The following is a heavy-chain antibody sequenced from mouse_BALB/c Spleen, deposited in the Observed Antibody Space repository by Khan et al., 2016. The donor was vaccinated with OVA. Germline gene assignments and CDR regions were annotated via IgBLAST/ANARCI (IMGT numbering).Heavy chain of an antibody. CDR1: GFSLTTYG. D-gene: IGHD1-1*01. CDR3: AIAYYYGAWFAY. V-gene: IGHV2-9*02. CDR2: IWADGST. Sequence: QVRLQQSGPGLVAPSQSLSITCTVSGFSLTTYGVHWVRQPPGKGLEWLGVIWADGSTNYYSALMSRLSIITDNSKSHTFLNMINLQPDDHATSYCAIAYYYGAWFAYWGQGTLVTVSA. J-gene: IGHJ3*01.